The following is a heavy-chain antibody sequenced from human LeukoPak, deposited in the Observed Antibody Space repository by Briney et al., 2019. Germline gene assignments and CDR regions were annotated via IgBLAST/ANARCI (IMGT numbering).Heavy chain of an antibody. CDR2: IYYSGST. D-gene: IGHD2/OR15-2a*01. V-gene: IGHV4-31*03. J-gene: IGHJ6*02. Sequence: SETLSLTCTVSGGSISSGGYYWSWIRQHPGKGLEWIGYIYYSGSTYYNPSLKSRVTISVDTSKDQFSLKLSSVTAADTAVYYCARSPFSRGFYYYYGMDVWGQGTTVTVSS. CDR1: GGSISSGGYY. CDR3: ARSPFSRGFYYYYGMDV.